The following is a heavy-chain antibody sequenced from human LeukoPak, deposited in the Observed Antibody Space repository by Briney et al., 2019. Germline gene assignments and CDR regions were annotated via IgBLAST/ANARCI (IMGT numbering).Heavy chain of an antibody. D-gene: IGHD2-21*02. Sequence: SETLSLTCAVYGGSFSGYYWSWIRQPPGKGLEWIGEINHSGSTNYNPSLKSRDTISVDTSKKQFSLKLSSVTAADTAVYYCAKGTVTASGYYYYYGMDVWGLGTTVTVSS. CDR3: AKGTVTASGYYYYYGMDV. J-gene: IGHJ6*02. V-gene: IGHV4-34*01. CDR2: INHSGST. CDR1: GGSFSGYY.